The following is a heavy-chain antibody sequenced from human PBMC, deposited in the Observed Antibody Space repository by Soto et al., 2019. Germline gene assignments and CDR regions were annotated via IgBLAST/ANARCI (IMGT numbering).Heavy chain of an antibody. V-gene: IGHV3-23*01. CDR2: ISGSGGST. CDR3: AKDPYYDILTGYNDAFDI. CDR1: GFTFSSYW. D-gene: IGHD3-9*01. Sequence: GGSLRLSCAASGFTFSSYWMSWVRQAPGKGLEWVAAISGSGGSTYYADSVKGRFTISRDNSKNTLYLQMNSLRAEDTAVYYCAKDPYYDILTGYNDAFDIWGQGTMVTVSS. J-gene: IGHJ3*02.